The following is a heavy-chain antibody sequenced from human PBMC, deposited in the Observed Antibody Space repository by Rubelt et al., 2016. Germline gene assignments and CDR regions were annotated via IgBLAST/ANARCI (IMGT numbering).Heavy chain of an antibody. J-gene: IGHJ4*02. CDR1: GFTFSSYA. V-gene: IGHV3-30*04. D-gene: IGHD5-18*01. CDR3: AKAGEYSYGYGVDY. CDR2: ISYDGSNK. Sequence: QVQLVESGGGVVQPGRSLRLSCAASGFTFSSYAMHWVRQAPGKGLEWVAVISYDGSNKYYADSVKGRFTISRDNSKNTLYLQMNSLRAEDTALYYCAKAGEYSYGYGVDYWGQGTLVTVSS.